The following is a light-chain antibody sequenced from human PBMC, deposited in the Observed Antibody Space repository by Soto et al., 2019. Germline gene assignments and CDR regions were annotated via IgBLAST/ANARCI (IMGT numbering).Light chain of an antibody. CDR2: GNT. J-gene: IGLJ1*01. CDR1: SSNIGASSD. V-gene: IGLV1-40*01. Sequence: QSALTQPPSISGAPGQRVTISCTGSSSNIGASSDVHWYHQLPGTAPKLLIYGNTNRPSGVPDRFSGSKSGTSASLAIAGLQTEDEGDYYCQTYDSSLSGLYVFGTGTKV. CDR3: QTYDSSLSGLYV.